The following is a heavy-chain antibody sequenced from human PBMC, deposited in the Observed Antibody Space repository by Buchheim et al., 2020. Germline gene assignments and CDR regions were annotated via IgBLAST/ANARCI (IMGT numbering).Heavy chain of an antibody. CDR2: INTDGSRT. CDR1: GFTFSNYW. J-gene: IGHJ4*02. CDR3: ARDLNYNQVDY. V-gene: IGHV3-74*01. D-gene: IGHD1-14*01. Sequence: EVQLVESGGDLVQPGGSLRLSCTASGFTFSNYWMHWVRQAPGKGLVWVSRINTDGSRTTYADSVKGRYTISRDNAKNMPSLQMNSLRAEETAVYYCARDLNYNQVDYWGQGT.